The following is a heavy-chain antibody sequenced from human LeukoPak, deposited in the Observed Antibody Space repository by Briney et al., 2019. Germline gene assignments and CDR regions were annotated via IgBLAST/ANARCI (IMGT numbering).Heavy chain of an antibody. CDR1: GFTFGDYA. CDR2: IRSKAYGGTT. V-gene: IGHV3-49*04. CDR3: TREFVERTDYYYYYMDV. Sequence: AGGSLRLSCTASGFTFGDYAMSWVRQAPGKGLEWVGFIRSKAYGGTTEYAASVKGRFTISRDDSKSIAYLQMNSLKTEDTAVYYCTREFVERTDYYYYYMDVWGKGTTVTVSS. J-gene: IGHJ6*03. D-gene: IGHD1-1*01.